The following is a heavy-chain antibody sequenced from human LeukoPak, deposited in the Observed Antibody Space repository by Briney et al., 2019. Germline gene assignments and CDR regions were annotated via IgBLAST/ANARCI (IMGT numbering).Heavy chain of an antibody. CDR3: ARDPETIGYCSSTSCEELDY. CDR1: GFTVSSNY. J-gene: IGHJ4*02. Sequence: PGGSLRLSCAASGFTVSSNYMSWVRQAPGKGLEWVSVIYSGGSTYYADSVKGRFTISRDNSKNTLYLQMNSLRAEDTAVYYCARDPETIGYCSSTSCEELDYWGQGTLVTVSS. D-gene: IGHD2-2*01. V-gene: IGHV3-53*01. CDR2: IYSGGST.